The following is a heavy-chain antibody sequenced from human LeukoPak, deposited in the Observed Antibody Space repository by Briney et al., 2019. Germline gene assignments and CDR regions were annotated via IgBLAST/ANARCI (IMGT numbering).Heavy chain of an antibody. Sequence: GGSLRLSCAASGFTFSDYYMSWIRQAPGKGLEWVSCISSSSSYTNYADSVKGRFTVSRDNAKNSLYLQMNSLRAEDTAVYYCARDLEAYCGGDCYSGNFDYWGQGTLVTVSS. V-gene: IGHV3-11*06. CDR3: ARDLEAYCGGDCYSGNFDY. CDR1: GFTFSDYY. CDR2: ISSSSSYT. D-gene: IGHD2-21*02. J-gene: IGHJ4*02.